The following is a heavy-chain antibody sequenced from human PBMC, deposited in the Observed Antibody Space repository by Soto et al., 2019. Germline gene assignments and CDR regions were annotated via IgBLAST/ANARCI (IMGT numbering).Heavy chain of an antibody. D-gene: IGHD3-10*01. CDR2: ISGSGGST. J-gene: IGHJ5*02. Sequence: GGSLRLSCAASGFTFSSYAMSWVRQAPGKGLEWVSAISGSGGSTYYADSVKGRFTISRDNSKNTLYLQMNSLRAEDTAVYYCAKEEYYYGSGGPSGNSWFDPWGQGTLVTVSS. CDR1: GFTFSSYA. CDR3: AKEEYYYGSGGPSGNSWFDP. V-gene: IGHV3-23*01.